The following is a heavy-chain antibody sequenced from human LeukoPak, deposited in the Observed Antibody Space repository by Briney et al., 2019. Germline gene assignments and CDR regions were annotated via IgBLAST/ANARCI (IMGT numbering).Heavy chain of an antibody. CDR2: IYYSGST. J-gene: IGHJ5*02. V-gene: IGHV4-30-4*01. D-gene: IGHD3/OR15-3a*01. CDR1: GGSISSGDYY. CDR3: ARALRTSNWFDP. Sequence: SETLSLTCTVSGGSISSGDYYWSWIRQPPGKGLEWIGYIYYSGSTYYNPSLKSRVTISVDTSRNQFSLKLSSVTAADTAVYYCARALRTSNWFDPWGQGTLVTVSS.